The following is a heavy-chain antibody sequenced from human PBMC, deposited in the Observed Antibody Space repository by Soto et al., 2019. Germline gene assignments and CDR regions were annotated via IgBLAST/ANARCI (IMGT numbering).Heavy chain of an antibody. V-gene: IGHV3-30*18. J-gene: IGHJ6*02. CDR3: AKDRDSSGWYPIYYYYYYGMDV. Sequence: GGSLRLSCAASGFTFSSYGMHWVRQAPGTGLELVAVLSYDGSNKYYADSVKGRFTIYRDNSKNTLYLQMNSLRAEDTAVYYCAKDRDSSGWYPIYYYYYYGMDVWGQGTTVTVSS. CDR2: LSYDGSNK. D-gene: IGHD6-19*01. CDR1: GFTFSSYG.